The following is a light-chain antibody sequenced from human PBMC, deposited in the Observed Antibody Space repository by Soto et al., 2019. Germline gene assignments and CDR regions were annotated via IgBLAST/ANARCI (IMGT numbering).Light chain of an antibody. Sequence: DIQMTQSPSTLSASVGDRVTITCRASQSINNWLAWYQQKPGKAPKLLIYDASSLKSGVPSRFSGSGSGTDFTLTINNLQPDDFATYYCQKYNSFLYTFGQGTKLEIK. CDR1: QSINNW. CDR3: QKYNSFLYT. J-gene: IGKJ2*01. CDR2: DAS. V-gene: IGKV1-5*01.